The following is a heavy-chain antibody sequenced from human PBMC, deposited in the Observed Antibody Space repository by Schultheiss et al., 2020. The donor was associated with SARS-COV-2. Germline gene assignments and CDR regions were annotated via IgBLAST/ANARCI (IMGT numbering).Heavy chain of an antibody. Sequence: SQTLSLTCTVSGGSVSSGSYYWSWIRQPPGKGLEWIGEINHSGSTNYNPSLKSRVTISVDTSKNQFSLKLSSVTAADTAVYYCARVGSVALTDYWGQGTLVTVSS. CDR2: INHSGST. J-gene: IGHJ4*02. CDR3: ARVGSVALTDY. V-gene: IGHV4-61*01. CDR1: GGSVSSGSYY. D-gene: IGHD6-19*01.